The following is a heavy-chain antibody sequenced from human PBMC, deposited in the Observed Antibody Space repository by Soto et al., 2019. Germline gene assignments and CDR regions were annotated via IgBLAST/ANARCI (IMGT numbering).Heavy chain of an antibody. V-gene: IGHV1-69*01. D-gene: IGHD6-13*01. CDR3: APIAAAGTGAYGMDV. CDR2: IIPIFGTA. Sequence: QVQLVQSGAEVKKPGSSVKVSCKASGGTFSSYAISWVRQAPGQGLEWMGGIIPIFGTANYAQKFQGRVTITADESTSTAYMELSSLRSEDTAVDYCAPIAAAGTGAYGMDVWAKGPRSPSP. J-gene: IGHJ6*02. CDR1: GGTFSSYA.